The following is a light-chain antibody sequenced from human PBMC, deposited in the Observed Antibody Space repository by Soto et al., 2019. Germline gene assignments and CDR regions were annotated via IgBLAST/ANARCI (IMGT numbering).Light chain of an antibody. Sequence: DIQMTQSPSTLSASAGDRVTITCRASQSISTWLAWYQQKPGKAPKLLIYKASSLQSGVPSRFSGSGSVTEFTLTISSLQPDDFATYYCQQSNSYPWPFGQGTQVDSK. J-gene: IGKJ1*01. CDR1: QSISTW. CDR2: KAS. CDR3: QQSNSYPWP. V-gene: IGKV1-5*03.